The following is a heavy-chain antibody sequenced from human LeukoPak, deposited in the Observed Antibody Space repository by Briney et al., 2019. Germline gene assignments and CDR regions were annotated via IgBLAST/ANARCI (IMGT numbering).Heavy chain of an antibody. V-gene: IGHV1-18*01. CDR3: ARDQYCSSTSCYVGDFDY. D-gene: IGHD2-2*01. Sequence: ASVKVSCKASGYTFTSYGISWVRQAPGRELEWMGWISAYNGNTNYAQKLQGRVTMTTDTSTSTAYMELRSLRSDDTAVYYCARDQYCSSTSCYVGDFDYWGQGTLVTVSS. CDR2: ISAYNGNT. J-gene: IGHJ4*02. CDR1: GYTFTSYG.